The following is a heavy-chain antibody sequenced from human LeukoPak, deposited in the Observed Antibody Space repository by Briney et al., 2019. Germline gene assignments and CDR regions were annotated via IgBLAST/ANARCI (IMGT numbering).Heavy chain of an antibody. J-gene: IGHJ5*02. Sequence: ASVKVSCTASGYTFTSYYMHWVRQAPGQGLEWVGIINTSGSSTSYAQNFQGRVTMTRDTSTSTVYMELSSLRSEDTAVYYCASSIVGARWFDPWGQGTLVTVSS. V-gene: IGHV1-46*01. CDR2: INTSGSST. CDR3: ASSIVGARWFDP. D-gene: IGHD1-26*01. CDR1: GYTFTSYY.